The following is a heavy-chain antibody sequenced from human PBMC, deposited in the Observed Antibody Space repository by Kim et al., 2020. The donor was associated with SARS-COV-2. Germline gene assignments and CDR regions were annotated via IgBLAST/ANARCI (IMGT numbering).Heavy chain of an antibody. CDR3: ARPGSGYSYGYLYSYGMDV. V-gene: IGHV3-33*01. CDR2: IWYDGSNK. CDR1: GFTFSNYG. J-gene: IGHJ6*02. D-gene: IGHD5-18*01. Sequence: GGSLRLSCAASGFTFSNYGMHWVRQAPGKGLEWVAVIWYDGSNKYYTDFVKGRFTISRDNSKNTLYLQMNSLRAEDTAVYYCARPGSGYSYGYLYSYGMDVWGQGTTVTVSS.